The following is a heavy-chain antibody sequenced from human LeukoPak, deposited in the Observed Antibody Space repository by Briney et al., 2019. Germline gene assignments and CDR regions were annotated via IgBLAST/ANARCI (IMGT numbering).Heavy chain of an antibody. D-gene: IGHD1-26*01. J-gene: IGHJ4*02. CDR2: IFYSGNT. Sequence: SETLSLTCTVSGGSISSYYWSCIRQPPGKGLEWIGYIFYSGNTNYNPSLKSRVTISVDTSKNQFSPKLSSVTAADTAVYYCARAHSGTSLAEYWGQGTLVTVSS. CDR1: GGSISSYY. V-gene: IGHV4-59*13. CDR3: ARAHSGTSLAEY.